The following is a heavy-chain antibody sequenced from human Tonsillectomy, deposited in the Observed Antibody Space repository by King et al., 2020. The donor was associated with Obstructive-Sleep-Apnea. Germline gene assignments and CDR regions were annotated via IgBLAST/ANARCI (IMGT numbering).Heavy chain of an antibody. J-gene: IGHJ2*01. V-gene: IGHV3-23*04. D-gene: IGHD1/OR15-1a*01. CDR3: ARARASEGTPGQWYFDL. CDR1: AFIFSDYS. Sequence: VQLVESGGGMVQPGGSLRLSCTASAFIFSDYSMTWVRQAPGKGLEWVSGISESGDSTAYAGSVRGRFIISRDNPKNTLFLQMNSLRAEDTAIYYCARARASEGTPGQWYFDLWGRGAHVTVSS. CDR2: ISESGDST.